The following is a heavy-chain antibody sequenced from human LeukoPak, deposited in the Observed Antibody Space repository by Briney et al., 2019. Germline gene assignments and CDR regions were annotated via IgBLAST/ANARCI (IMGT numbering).Heavy chain of an antibody. J-gene: IGHJ6*02. CDR3: ARDGSSGLTYYGMDV. D-gene: IGHD6-19*01. V-gene: IGHV3-30-3*01. Sequence: PGGSLRLSCAASGFTFSSYAMHWVRQAPGKGLEWVAVISYDGSNKYYADSVKGRFTISRDNAKNSLYLQMNSLRAEDTAVYYCARDGSSGLTYYGMDVWGQGTTVTVSS. CDR2: ISYDGSNK. CDR1: GFTFSSYA.